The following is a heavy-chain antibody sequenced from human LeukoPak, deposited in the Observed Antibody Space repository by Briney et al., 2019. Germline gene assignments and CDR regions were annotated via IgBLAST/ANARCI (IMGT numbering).Heavy chain of an antibody. J-gene: IGHJ5*02. D-gene: IGHD2-2*01. CDR2: IYTSGST. CDR3: ARGVVVPAAMGTVWFDP. CDR1: GGSISSGSYY. Sequence: SETLSLTCTVSGGSISSGSYYWRWIRQPAGTGLEWIGRIYTSGSTNYNPSLKSRVTISVDTSKNQFSLKLRSVTAADTAVYYCARGVVVPAAMGTVWFDPWGQGTLVTVSS. V-gene: IGHV4-61*02.